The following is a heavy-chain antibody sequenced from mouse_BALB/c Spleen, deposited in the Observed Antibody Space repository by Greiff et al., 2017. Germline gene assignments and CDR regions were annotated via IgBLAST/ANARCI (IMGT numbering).Heavy chain of an antibody. CDR1: GYTFTDYV. CDR3: AREGRTDGNYVGFAY. V-gene: IGHV1-77*01. D-gene: IGHD2-1*01. J-gene: IGHJ3*01. CDR2: IYPGSGST. Sequence: QVHVKQSGPELVKPGASVKMSCKASGYTFTDYVISWVKQRTGQGLEWIGEIYPGSGSTYYNEKFKGKATLTADKSSNTAYMQLSSLTSEDSAVYFCAREGRTDGNYVGFAYWGQGTLVTVSA.